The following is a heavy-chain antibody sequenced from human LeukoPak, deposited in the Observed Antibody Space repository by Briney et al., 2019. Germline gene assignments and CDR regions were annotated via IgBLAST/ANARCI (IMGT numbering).Heavy chain of an antibody. V-gene: IGHV4-4*07. J-gene: IGHJ4*02. CDR1: GGSISSFY. CDR3: ARAVGGYDWGDWGYYFDY. Sequence: SETLSLTCSVSGGSISSFYCNWMRQPAGKGLEWIGRIYYSGSTNYNPSLKSRVTISVDTSKNQFSLKLSSVTAADTAVYYCARAVGGYDWGDWGYYFDYWGQGTLVTVSS. CDR2: IYYSGST. D-gene: IGHD5-12*01.